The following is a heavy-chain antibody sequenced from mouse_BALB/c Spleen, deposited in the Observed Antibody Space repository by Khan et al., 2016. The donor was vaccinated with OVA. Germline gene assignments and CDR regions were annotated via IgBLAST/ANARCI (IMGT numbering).Heavy chain of an antibody. Sequence: VQLQESGAELVKPGTSVKISCKASGYTFTSYYMYWVKQRPGQGLEWIGGINPNNGDSNFNEKFKSKATLTVDKSSSTAYMQLGILTSQDSSVYYFARWGYCDPFAYWGLGTLVTVSA. D-gene: IGHD2-13*01. CDR3: ARWGYCDPFAY. CDR2: INPNNGDS. CDR1: GYTFTSYY. J-gene: IGHJ3*01. V-gene: IGHV1S81*02.